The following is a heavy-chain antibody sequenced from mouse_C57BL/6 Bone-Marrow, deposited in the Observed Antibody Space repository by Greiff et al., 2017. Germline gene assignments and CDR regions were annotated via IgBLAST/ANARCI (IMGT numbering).Heavy chain of an antibody. V-gene: IGHV10-3*01. D-gene: IGHD1-1*01. J-gene: IGHJ1*03. CDR3: VRDRCCGSSYGYFDV. CDR2: IRSKSSNYAT. CDR1: GFTFNTYA. Sequence: EVHLVESGGGLVQPKGSLKLSCAASGFTFNTYAMHWVRQAPGKGLEWVARIRSKSSNYATYYADSVKDRFTISRDDSQSMLYLQMNNLKTEDTARYYCVRDRCCGSSYGYFDVWGTGTTVTVSS.